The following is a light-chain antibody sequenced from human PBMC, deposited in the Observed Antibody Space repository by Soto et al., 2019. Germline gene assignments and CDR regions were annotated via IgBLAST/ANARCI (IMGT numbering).Light chain of an antibody. CDR2: DAS. CDR1: QSISSW. J-gene: IGKJ1*01. CDR3: QQYNSYWT. V-gene: IGKV1-5*01. Sequence: DIQMTQSPSTLSASEGDRVTITCRASQSISSWLAWYQQKPGKAPKLLIYDASSLESGVPSRFSGSGSGTEFTLTISSLQPDDFPTYYCQQYNSYWTFGQGTKVEIK.